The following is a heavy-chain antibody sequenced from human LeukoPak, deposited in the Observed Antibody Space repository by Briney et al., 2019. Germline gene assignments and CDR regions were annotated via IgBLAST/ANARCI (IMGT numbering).Heavy chain of an antibody. CDR2: ISWNSGSI. CDR3: AKAEGATLREHFDY. V-gene: IGHV3-9*01. D-gene: IGHD4/OR15-4a*01. CDR1: GFTFDDYA. J-gene: IGHJ4*02. Sequence: GRSLRLSCAASGFTFDDYAMHWVRQAPGKGLEWVSGISWNSGSIGYADSVKGRFTISRDNAKNSLYLQMNSLRAEDTALYYCAKAEGATLREHFDYWGQGTLVTVSS.